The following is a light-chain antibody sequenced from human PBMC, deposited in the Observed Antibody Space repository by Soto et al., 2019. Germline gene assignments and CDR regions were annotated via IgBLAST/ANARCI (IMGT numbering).Light chain of an antibody. V-gene: IGKV3-11*01. CDR3: QQRSNWPPVT. CDR1: QSVSSS. CDR2: DAS. Sequence: EIVLTQSPATLSLSPGERATLSCRASQSVSSSLAWYQHNPGQAPRLLIYDASNRATGIPARFSGSGSGTDFTLTISSLEPEDFAIYYCQQRSNWPPVTFGGGTKVEIK. J-gene: IGKJ4*01.